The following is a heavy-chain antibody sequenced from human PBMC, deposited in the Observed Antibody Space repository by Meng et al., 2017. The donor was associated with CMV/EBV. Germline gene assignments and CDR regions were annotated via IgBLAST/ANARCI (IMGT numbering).Heavy chain of an antibody. J-gene: IGHJ6*02. CDR3: ATTLDYYDSSGYPLYYYYGMDV. D-gene: IGHD3-22*01. Sequence: GESLKISCKGSGYSFTSYWIGRVRQMPGKGLEWMGIIYPGDSDTRYSPSFQGQVTISADKSISTAYLQWSSLKASDTAMYYCATTLDYYDSSGYPLYYYYGMDVWGQGTTVTVSS. CDR1: GYSFTSYW. CDR2: IYPGDSDT. V-gene: IGHV5-51*01.